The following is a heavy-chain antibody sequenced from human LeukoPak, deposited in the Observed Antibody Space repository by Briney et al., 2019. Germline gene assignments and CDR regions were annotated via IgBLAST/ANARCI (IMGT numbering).Heavy chain of an antibody. V-gene: IGHV1-69*13. CDR3: ARDKTTKEGSSYYYYYMDV. Sequence: SVKVSCKASGGTLSSYAISWVRQAPGQGLEWMGGIIPIFGTANYAQKFQGRVTITADESTSTAYMELSSLRSEDTAVYYCARDKTTKEGSSYYYYYMDVWGKGTTVTVSS. D-gene: IGHD4-11*01. J-gene: IGHJ6*03. CDR1: GGTLSSYA. CDR2: IIPIFGTA.